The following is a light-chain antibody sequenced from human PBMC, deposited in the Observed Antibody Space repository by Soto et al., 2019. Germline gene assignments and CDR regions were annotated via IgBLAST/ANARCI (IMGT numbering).Light chain of an antibody. Sequence: DIQMTQSPSSLSASVRDRVTITCRASQSIGTSLTWYQQTPGKAPKLLIFGASNLQSGVPSRFSGGGSGTDFTLTSSGLRPEDFATYRCQQSYSIPYTVGQGTKVEIK. CDR1: QSIGTS. V-gene: IGKV1-39*01. CDR3: QQSYSIPYT. CDR2: GAS. J-gene: IGKJ2*01.